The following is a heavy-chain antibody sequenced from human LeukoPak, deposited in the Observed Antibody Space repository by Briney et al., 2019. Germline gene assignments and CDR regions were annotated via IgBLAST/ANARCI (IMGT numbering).Heavy chain of an antibody. CDR2: ISSSGST. J-gene: IGHJ4*02. V-gene: IGHV4-59*08. D-gene: IGHD6-19*01. CDR1: GGSISSYY. CDR3: ARLIAVAGTFYYFDY. Sequence: PSETLSLTCTVSGGSISSYYWTWIRLPPTKGLEWIGYISSSGSTSYNPSLTSRVTMSIDTSKNHFSLKLSSVTAADTAMYYCARLIAVAGTFYYFDYWGQGTLVTVSS.